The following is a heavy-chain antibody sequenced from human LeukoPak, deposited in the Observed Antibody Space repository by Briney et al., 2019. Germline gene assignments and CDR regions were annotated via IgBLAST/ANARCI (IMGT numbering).Heavy chain of an antibody. Sequence: GGSLRLSCAASGFTFSSYAMSWVRQAPGKGLEWVSAISGSGGSTYYADSVKGRFTISRDNSKNTLYLQVNSLRAEATAVYYCESICSGGSCPGGSWGQGTLVTVSS. D-gene: IGHD2-15*01. CDR1: GFTFSSYA. J-gene: IGHJ5*02. CDR3: ESICSGGSCPGGS. CDR2: ISGSGGST. V-gene: IGHV3-23*01.